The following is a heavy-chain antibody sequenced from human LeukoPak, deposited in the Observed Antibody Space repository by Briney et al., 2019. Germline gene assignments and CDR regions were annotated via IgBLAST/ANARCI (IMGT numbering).Heavy chain of an antibody. J-gene: IGHJ4*02. CDR3: AISGRGSGSPFDY. CDR1: RFTFSSYS. Sequence: HPGGSLRLSCAASRFTFSSYSMNWVRQAPGKGLEWVSYISSSSSTIYYADSVKGRFTISRDNAKNSLYLQMNSLRDEDTAVYYCAISGRGSGSPFDYWGQGTLVTVSS. D-gene: IGHD3-10*01. V-gene: IGHV3-48*02. CDR2: ISSSSSTI.